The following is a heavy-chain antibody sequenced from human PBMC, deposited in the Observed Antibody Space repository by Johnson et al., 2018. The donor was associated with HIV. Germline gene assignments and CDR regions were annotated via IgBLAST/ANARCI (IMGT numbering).Heavy chain of an antibody. CDR2: IKQDGNEK. V-gene: IGHV3-7*01. J-gene: IGHJ3*02. Sequence: VLLVESGGGLVQPGGSLRLSCAASGFTVSSNYMNWVRQAPGKGLEWVANIKQDGNEKSYAASVQGRFTISRDNAKNSLYLQMNSLRAEDTAVYFCASTCGGDCSRGDAFDIWGQGTMVTVSS. D-gene: IGHD2-21*02. CDR1: GFTVSSNY. CDR3: ASTCGGDCSRGDAFDI.